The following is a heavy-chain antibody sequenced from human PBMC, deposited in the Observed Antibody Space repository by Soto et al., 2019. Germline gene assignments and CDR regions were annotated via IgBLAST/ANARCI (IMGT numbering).Heavy chain of an antibody. CDR2: ISGSGGST. CDR1: GFTFSSYA. J-gene: IGHJ4*02. CDR3: AKDKAVVVVATSHNYFDY. V-gene: IGHV3-23*01. D-gene: IGHD2-15*01. Sequence: GGSLRLSCAASGFTFSSYAMSWVRQAPGKGLEWVSAISGSGGSTYYADSVKGRFTISRDNSKNTLYLQMNSLRAEDTAVYYCAKDKAVVVVATSHNYFDYWGQGTLVTVSS.